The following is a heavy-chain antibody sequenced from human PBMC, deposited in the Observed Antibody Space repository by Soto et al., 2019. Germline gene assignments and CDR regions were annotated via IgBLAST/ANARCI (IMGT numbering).Heavy chain of an antibody. CDR1: GGSISSSSYY. CDR3: ARVAWFGEGLPGGYFDP. V-gene: IGHV4-39*07. Sequence: SETLSLTCTVSGGSISSSSYYWGWIRQPPGKGLEWIGSIYYSGSTYYNPSLKSRVTISVDTSKNQFSLKLSSVTAADTAVYYCARVAWFGEGLPGGYFDPWGQGTLVTVSS. J-gene: IGHJ5*02. D-gene: IGHD3-10*01. CDR2: IYYSGST.